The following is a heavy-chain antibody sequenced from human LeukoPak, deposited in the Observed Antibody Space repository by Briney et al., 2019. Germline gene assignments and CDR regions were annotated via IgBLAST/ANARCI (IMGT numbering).Heavy chain of an antibody. CDR2: IYYCGTT. CDR1: GGSISSYY. J-gene: IGHJ4*02. V-gene: IGHV4-59*01. D-gene: IGHD6-13*01. Sequence: PSETLSLTCTVSGGSISSYYWSWIRQPPGKGLEWMGYIYYCGTTNYNPSLKSRVTISVDTSKNQFSLKLSSVTAADTAVYYCARGVYIAAAQYGYWGQGTLVTVSS. CDR3: ARGVYIAAAQYGY.